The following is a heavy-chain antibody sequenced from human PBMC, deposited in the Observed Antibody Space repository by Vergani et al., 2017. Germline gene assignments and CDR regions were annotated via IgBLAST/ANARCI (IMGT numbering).Heavy chain of an antibody. J-gene: IGHJ4*02. CDR1: GGSISSGGYY. D-gene: IGHD3-22*01. CDR2: INHSGST. Sequence: QVQLQESGPGLVKPSQTLSLTCTVSGGSISSGGYYWSWIRQPPGKGLEWIGEINHSGSTNYNPSLKSRVTISVDTSKNQFSLKLSSVTAADTAVYYCARGRIRAPFRYDSSGYYYSPFDYWGQGTLVTVSS. CDR3: ARGRIRAPFRYDSSGYYYSPFDY. V-gene: IGHV4-31*03.